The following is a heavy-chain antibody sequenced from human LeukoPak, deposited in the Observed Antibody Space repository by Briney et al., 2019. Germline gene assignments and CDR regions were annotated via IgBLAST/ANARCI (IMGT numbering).Heavy chain of an antibody. V-gene: IGHV4-39*07. Sequence: PSETLSLTCAVSGGSISSSSSYWGWIRQPPGKGLEWLGRIYYSGSTYYNPSLKSRVTISVDTSQNQFSLKLSSVTAADTAVYYCARIIVVVPVSRGFDPWGQGTLVTVSS. J-gene: IGHJ5*02. CDR1: GGSISSSSSY. D-gene: IGHD2-2*01. CDR3: ARIIVVVPVSRGFDP. CDR2: IYYSGST.